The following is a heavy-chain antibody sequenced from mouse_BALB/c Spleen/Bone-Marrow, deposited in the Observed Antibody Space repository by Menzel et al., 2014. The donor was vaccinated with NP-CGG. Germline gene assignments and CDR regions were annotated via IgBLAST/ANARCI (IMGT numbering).Heavy chain of an antibody. CDR2: IDPANGNT. CDR1: GFNIKDTY. J-gene: IGHJ2*01. CDR3: VISGEYYFDY. D-gene: IGHD1-3*01. Sequence: VQLQQSGAELVKPGASVKLSCTASGFNIKDTYMHWVKQRPEQGLEWIGRIDPANGNTKYDPKFQGKTTITADTSSNTPYLQLISLTSEDTAVYYCVISGEYYFDYWGQGTTLTVSS. V-gene: IGHV14-3*02.